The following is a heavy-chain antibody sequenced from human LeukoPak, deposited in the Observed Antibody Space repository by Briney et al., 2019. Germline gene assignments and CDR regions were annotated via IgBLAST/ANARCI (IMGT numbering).Heavy chain of an antibody. CDR3: ARGGGSSWYVDY. CDR2: INHSGST. V-gene: IGHV4-34*01. Sequence: SETLSLTCAVYGGSFSDYYWSWIRHPPGKGLEWIGEINHSGSTDCSPSLKSRVTISVDTSKNQFSLKLSSVTAADTAVYDCARGGGSSWYVDYWGQGTLVTVSS. D-gene: IGHD6-13*01. J-gene: IGHJ4*02. CDR1: GGSFSDYY.